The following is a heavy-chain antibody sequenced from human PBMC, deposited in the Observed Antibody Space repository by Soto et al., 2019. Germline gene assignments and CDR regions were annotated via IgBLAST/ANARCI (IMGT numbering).Heavy chain of an antibody. V-gene: IGHV3-30*18. D-gene: IGHD4-17*01. CDR3: AKDHLRRRYYMDV. J-gene: IGHJ6*03. Sequence: QVQLVESGGGVVQPGRSLRLSCAASGFTFSSYGMHWVRQAPDKGLEWVAVISYDGSNKYYADSVKGRFTISRDNSKNTLYLQMNSLRAEDTAVYYCAKDHLRRRYYMDVWGKGTTVTVSS. CDR2: ISYDGSNK. CDR1: GFTFSSYG.